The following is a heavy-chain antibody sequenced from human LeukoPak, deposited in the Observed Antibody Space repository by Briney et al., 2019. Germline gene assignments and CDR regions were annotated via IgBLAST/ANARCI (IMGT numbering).Heavy chain of an antibody. D-gene: IGHD3-9*01. CDR3: ARMDYDILTGYSRGWFDP. V-gene: IGHV2-70*11. J-gene: IGHJ5*02. CDR1: GFPLSTSGMS. CDR2: IDWDDDK. Sequence: SGPALVKPTQTLTLTCTFSGFPLSTSGMSVSWIRQPPGKALEWLARIDWDDDKYYSTSLKTRLTISKDTSKNQVVLAMTNMDPVDTATYYCARMDYDILTGYSRGWFDPWGQGTLVTVSS.